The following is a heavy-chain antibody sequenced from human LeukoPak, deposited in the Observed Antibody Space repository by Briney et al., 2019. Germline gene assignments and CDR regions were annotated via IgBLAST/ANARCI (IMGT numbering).Heavy chain of an antibody. V-gene: IGHV3-74*01. CDR2: INSDGSDI. J-gene: IGHJ4*02. Sequence: GGSLTLSCAASGFTFNRYWVYWVRQAPGKGLVWVSRINSDGSDITYADSVKGRFPTSRDNAKNTLYVQMNSLRAEDTAVYYCARGSLWDGSLLIDYWGQGTLVTVSS. CDR1: GFTFNRYW. CDR3: ARGSLWDGSLLIDY. D-gene: IGHD3-10*01.